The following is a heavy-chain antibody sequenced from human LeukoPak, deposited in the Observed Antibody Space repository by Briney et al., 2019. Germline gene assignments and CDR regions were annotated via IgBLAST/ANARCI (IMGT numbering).Heavy chain of an antibody. CDR2: ISNSGDTI. Sequence: GGSLRLSCAASGFTFSSHALSWVRQAPGQGLEWVSYISNSGDTIYYADSVRGRFTISRDNAKNSLYLQMNSLRDEDTAVYYCARDPAYDGYYFDYWGEGTLVTVSS. D-gene: IGHD5-12*01. J-gene: IGHJ4*02. V-gene: IGHV3-48*02. CDR3: ARDPAYDGYYFDY. CDR1: GFTFSSHA.